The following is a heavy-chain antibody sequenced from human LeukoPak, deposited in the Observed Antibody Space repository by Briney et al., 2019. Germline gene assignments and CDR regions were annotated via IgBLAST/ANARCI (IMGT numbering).Heavy chain of an antibody. V-gene: IGHV4-61*02. D-gene: IGHD2-15*01. CDR1: GGSISSGSYY. J-gene: IGHJ3*02. Sequence: SETLSLTCTVSGGSISSGSYYWSWIRQPAGKGLEWIGRIYTSGSTNYNPSLKSRVTISVDTSKNQFSLKLSSVTAADTAVYYCARWVVVAATPAFDIWGQGAMVTVSS. CDR3: ARWVVVAATPAFDI. CDR2: IYTSGST.